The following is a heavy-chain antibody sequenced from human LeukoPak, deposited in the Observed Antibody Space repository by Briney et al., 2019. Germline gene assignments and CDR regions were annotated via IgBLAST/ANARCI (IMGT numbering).Heavy chain of an antibody. J-gene: IGHJ4*02. CDR3: AKNPYEYYFDY. Sequence: ASVTVSCKASGYTFTGYYMHWVRQAPGQGLEWMGWINPNSGDTNYAQKFQGRVTMTRDTSINTAYMELSRLRADDTAMYYCAKNPYEYYFDYWGQGTLVTVSS. CDR2: INPNSGDT. CDR1: GYTFTGYY. V-gene: IGHV1-2*02. D-gene: IGHD5-12*01.